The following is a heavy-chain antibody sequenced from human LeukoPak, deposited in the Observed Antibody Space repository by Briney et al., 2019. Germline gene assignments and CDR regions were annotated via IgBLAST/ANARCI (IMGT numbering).Heavy chain of an antibody. CDR2: ISSGGST. CDR3: ARDWGNWNYDY. J-gene: IGHJ4*02. Sequence: GGSLRLSCTASGLTVFTNYMSWVRQAPGKGLEWVSLISSGGSTYYADSVRDRFTLSRDNSKNTLYLQMNNLRAEDTAVYYCARDWGNWNYDYWGQGSLVTVSS. D-gene: IGHD1-7*01. V-gene: IGHV3-66*01. CDR1: GLTVFTNY.